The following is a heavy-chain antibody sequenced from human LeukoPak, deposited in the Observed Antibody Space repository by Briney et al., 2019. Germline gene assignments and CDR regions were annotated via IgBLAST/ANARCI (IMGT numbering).Heavy chain of an antibody. CDR1: GFTVSSNY. V-gene: IGHV4-59*02. J-gene: IGHJ6*02. CDR3: ARTEIAADYPYYYYGMDV. Sequence: GSLRLSCAASGFTVSSNYMSWVRQPPGKGLEWIGYIYYSGSTNYNPSLKSRVTISVDTSKNQFSLKLSSVTAADTAVYYCARTEIAADYPYYYYGMDVWGQGTTVTVSS. D-gene: IGHD6-13*01. CDR2: IYYSGST.